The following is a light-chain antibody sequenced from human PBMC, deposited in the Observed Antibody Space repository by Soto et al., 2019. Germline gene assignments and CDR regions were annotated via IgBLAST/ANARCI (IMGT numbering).Light chain of an antibody. Sequence: EIVLTQSPGTLSLSPGERATLSCRASQSVSSSYLAWYQQKPGQAPRLLIYGASSSATGIPDRFSGSGSGTDFTLTISRLGPEDFAVYYCQQYGSSPWTFGQGTKVEIK. CDR3: QQYGSSPWT. CDR2: GAS. J-gene: IGKJ1*01. V-gene: IGKV3-20*01. CDR1: QSVSSSY.